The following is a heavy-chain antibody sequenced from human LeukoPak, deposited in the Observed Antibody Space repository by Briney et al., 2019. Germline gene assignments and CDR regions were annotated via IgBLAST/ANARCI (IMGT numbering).Heavy chain of an antibody. Sequence: GASVKVSCKASGYTFTSYAMNWVRQAPGQGLEWMGWINTNTGNPTYAQGFTGRFVFSLDTSVSTAYLQISSLKAEDTAVYYCARTTHEFWSGYSPYSYYYMDVWGKGTTVTVS. D-gene: IGHD3-3*01. J-gene: IGHJ6*03. CDR1: GYTFTSYA. CDR2: INTNTGNP. CDR3: ARTTHEFWSGYSPYSYYYMDV. V-gene: IGHV7-4-1*02.